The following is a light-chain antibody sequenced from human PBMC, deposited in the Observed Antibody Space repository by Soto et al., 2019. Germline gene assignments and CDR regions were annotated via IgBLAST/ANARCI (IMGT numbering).Light chain of an antibody. CDR3: QQYDYWYT. CDR2: GAS. Sequence: EIVMTQSPATLSVSPGERATLSCRASQSVNTNLGWYQQRPGQAPRLLIYGASTRATGIPARFSGSGSGTEFTLTISSLQSEDFALYYCQQYDYWYTFGQGTKLEIK. J-gene: IGKJ2*01. V-gene: IGKV3-15*01. CDR1: QSVNTN.